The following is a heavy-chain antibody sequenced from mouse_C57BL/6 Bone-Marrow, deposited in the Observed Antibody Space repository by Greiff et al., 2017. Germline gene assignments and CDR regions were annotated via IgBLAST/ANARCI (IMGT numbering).Heavy chain of an antibody. D-gene: IGHD2-3*01. CDR1: GYTFTSYW. J-gene: IGHJ2*01. CDR3: TREEGDGYYPDFDC. CDR2: ISPGNSDT. V-gene: IGHV1-5*01. Sequence: VQLQQSGTVLARPGASVKMSCKTSGYTFTSYWMHWVKQRPGPGLEWIGAISPGNSDTSYNQKFKGKAKLTVVTSASTAYMELSSLTNEDSAVYYCTREEGDGYYPDFDCWGQSTTLTFS.